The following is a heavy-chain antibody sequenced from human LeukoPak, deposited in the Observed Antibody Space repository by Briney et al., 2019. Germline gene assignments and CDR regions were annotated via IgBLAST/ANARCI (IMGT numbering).Heavy chain of an antibody. Sequence: GGSLRLSCAASGFTFSSYAMSWVRQAPGKGLEWVSGISGSGGSTYYADSVKGRFTISRDNSKNTLYLQMNSLRAEDTAVYYCAKAADFWSGYHIPPFDYWGQGTLVTVSS. J-gene: IGHJ4*02. CDR2: ISGSGGST. V-gene: IGHV3-23*01. CDR1: GFTFSSYA. CDR3: AKAADFWSGYHIPPFDY. D-gene: IGHD3-3*01.